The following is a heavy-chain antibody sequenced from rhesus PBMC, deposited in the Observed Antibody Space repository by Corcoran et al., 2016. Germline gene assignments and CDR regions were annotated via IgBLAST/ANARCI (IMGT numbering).Heavy chain of an antibody. CDR1: GFTFSSYG. J-gene: IGHJ4*01. Sequence: EVQLVESGGGLVQPGGSLRLSCAASGFTFSSYGMYWVRQAPGKGLGWISAISSGGCSTSYADSVKGRFTISRDNSKNPLSLQMNSLRAEDTAVYYCAIIQLGYWGQGVLVTVSS. D-gene: IGHD3-3*01. CDR2: ISSGGCST. CDR3: AIIQLGY. V-gene: IGHV3S25*01.